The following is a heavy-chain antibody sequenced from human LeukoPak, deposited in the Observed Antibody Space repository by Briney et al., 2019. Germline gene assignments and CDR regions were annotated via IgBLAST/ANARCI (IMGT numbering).Heavy chain of an antibody. D-gene: IGHD3-22*01. J-gene: IGHJ4*02. Sequence: ASVKVSCKASGYTFTGYYLYWVRQAPGQGLEWMGWINPNSGGTNYAQKFQGRVTMTRDTSISTVYMELSRLRSDDTAVYYCARVSPYLGGYYSYWGQGTLVTVSS. CDR1: GYTFTGYY. CDR3: ARVSPYLGGYYSY. V-gene: IGHV1-2*02. CDR2: INPNSGGT.